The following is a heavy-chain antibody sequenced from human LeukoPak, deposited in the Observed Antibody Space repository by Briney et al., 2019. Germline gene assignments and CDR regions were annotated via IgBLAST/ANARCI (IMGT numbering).Heavy chain of an antibody. V-gene: IGHV1-2*06. D-gene: IGHD2-2*02. J-gene: IGHJ4*02. CDR2: INPNSGAA. CDR1: GYRFTGHH. CDR3: AINPCSYNMPCDHYCFDY. Sequence: GASVKVSCKASGYRFTGHHVYWVRQAPGQGLEWMGRINPNSGAANYAQNFQGRVTMTTDTSITTTYKELSSLTSADTAVYYCAINPCSYNMPCDHYCFDYWGQGTLVAVSS.